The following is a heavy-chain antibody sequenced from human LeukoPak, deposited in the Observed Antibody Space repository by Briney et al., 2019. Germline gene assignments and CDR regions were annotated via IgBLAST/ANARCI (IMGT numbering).Heavy chain of an antibody. CDR3: ARDGAYGSGRPDAFDI. CDR2: IYHSGST. CDR1: GGSISSGGYY. V-gene: IGHV4-30-2*01. D-gene: IGHD3-10*01. Sequence: SETLSLTCTVSGGSISSGGYYWSWIRQPPGKGLEWIGYIYHSGSTYYNPSLKSRVTISVDRSKNQFSLRLSSVTAADTAVYYCARDGAYGSGRPDAFDIWGQGTMVTVSS. J-gene: IGHJ3*02.